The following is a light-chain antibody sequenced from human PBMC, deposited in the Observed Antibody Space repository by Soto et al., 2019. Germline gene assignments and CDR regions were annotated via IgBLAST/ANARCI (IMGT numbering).Light chain of an antibody. Sequence: QAVVTQPASVSGSPGQSITISCTGTSSDVGAYNYVSWYQQHTGKAPKLMIYEVSNRPSGVSNRFSGSKSGNTASLTISGLQAEDEADYYCSSYTSSNTLYVFGTGTKLTVL. CDR2: EVS. CDR1: SSDVGAYNY. J-gene: IGLJ1*01. V-gene: IGLV2-14*01. CDR3: SSYTSSNTLYV.